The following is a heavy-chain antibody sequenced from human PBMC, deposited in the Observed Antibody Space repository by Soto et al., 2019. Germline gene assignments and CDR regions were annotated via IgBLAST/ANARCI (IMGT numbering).Heavy chain of an antibody. CDR2: FNPNSVVT. V-gene: IGHV1-2*04. Sequence: ASVKVSCKASGYTFTSYAMHWVRQAPGQRFEWMGWFNPNSVVTNYAQKFQCWVTMTRDTSISTAYMELSRLISDDTAVYYCARDQAAVFDYWGQGTLVTVSS. CDR1: GYTFTSYA. CDR3: ARDQAAVFDY. J-gene: IGHJ4*02. D-gene: IGHD6-13*01.